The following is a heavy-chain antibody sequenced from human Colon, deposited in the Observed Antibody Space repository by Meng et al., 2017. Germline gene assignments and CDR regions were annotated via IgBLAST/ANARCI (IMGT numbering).Heavy chain of an antibody. CDR3: ANSYGYEEDAFDI. D-gene: IGHD5-18*01. J-gene: IGHJ3*02. V-gene: IGHV4-39*01. CDR2: ISYSGST. CDR1: GGSISSSSYY. Sequence: QLQLQVSGPGLMKPSETLSLTCTVSGGSISSSSYYWGWIRRPPGKGLEWIGSISYSGSTYYNPSLKSRVTISVDTSKNQFSLKLSSVTAADTAVYYCANSYGYEEDAFDIWGQGTMVTVSS.